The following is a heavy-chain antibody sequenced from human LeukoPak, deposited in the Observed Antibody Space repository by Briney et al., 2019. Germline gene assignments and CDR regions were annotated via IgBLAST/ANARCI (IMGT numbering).Heavy chain of an antibody. CDR2: ISPTSSHI. Sequence: PGGSLRLSCAASGFTFNTYSRNWVRQAPGEGLEWVSSISPTSSHIYYADSVNGGITISRDNSKHTLYLQMNSLTADATAYYYSAKGSEGYWGQGTVVIVSS. CDR3: AKGSEGY. D-gene: IGHD2-15*01. J-gene: IGHJ4*02. V-gene: IGHV3-21*01. CDR1: GFTFNTYS.